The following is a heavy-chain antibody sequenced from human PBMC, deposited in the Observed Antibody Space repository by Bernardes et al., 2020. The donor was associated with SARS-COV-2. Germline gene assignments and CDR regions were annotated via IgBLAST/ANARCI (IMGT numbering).Heavy chain of an antibody. Sequence: GGSLRLSCAASGFTFRTSWMHWVRQDPGPGLVWVSRISSDGSSTTYADSVKGRFTISRDNAKNTLYLQMNSLRAEDTAVYYCARPGRPGAYYFDYWGQGNRVTGSA. CDR2: ISSDGSST. J-gene: IGHJ4*02. V-gene: IGHV3-74*01. CDR3: ARPGRPGAYYFDY. D-gene: IGHD1-26*01. CDR1: GFTFRTSW.